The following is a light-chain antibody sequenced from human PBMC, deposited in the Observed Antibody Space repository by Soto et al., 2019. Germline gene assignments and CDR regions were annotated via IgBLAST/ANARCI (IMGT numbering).Light chain of an antibody. CDR2: AAS. J-gene: IGKJ4*01. Sequence: DIQMTQSPSSLSASVGDRVTITCRASQGISNYLAWYQQKPGKVPGLLIYAASTLQSGVPSRFSGSGSGTEFSLTISGLQPEDVATYYCHKYNQAPTFGGGTKVEIK. CDR3: HKYNQAPT. V-gene: IGKV1-27*01. CDR1: QGISNY.